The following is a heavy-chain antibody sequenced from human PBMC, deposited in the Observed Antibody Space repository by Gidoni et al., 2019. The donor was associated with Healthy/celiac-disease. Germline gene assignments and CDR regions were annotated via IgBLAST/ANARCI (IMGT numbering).Heavy chain of an antibody. CDR2: ISWNSGSI. CDR1: GFTFDDYA. CDR3: AKDIYSSSPPGYYGMDV. J-gene: IGHJ6*02. D-gene: IGHD6-6*01. V-gene: IGHV3-9*01. Sequence: EVQLVESGGGLVQPGRSLRLSCAASGFTFDDYAMHWVRQAPGKGLEWVSGISWNSGSIGYADSVKGRFTISRDNAKNSLYLQMSSLRAEDTALYYCAKDIYSSSPPGYYGMDVWGQGTTVTVSS.